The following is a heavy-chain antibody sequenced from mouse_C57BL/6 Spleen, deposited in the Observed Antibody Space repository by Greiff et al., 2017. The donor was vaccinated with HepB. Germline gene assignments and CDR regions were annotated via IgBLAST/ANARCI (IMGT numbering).Heavy chain of an antibody. D-gene: IGHD2-3*01. CDR3: ARMDGYFFFDY. CDR1: GFTFTSYG. Sequence: QVQLQQSGAELARPGASVKLSCKASGFTFTSYGISWVKQRTGQGLEWIGEIYPRSGNTYYNEKFKGKATLTADKSSSTAYMELRSLTSEDSAVYFCARMDGYFFFDYWGQGTTLTVSS. V-gene: IGHV1-81*01. CDR2: IYPRSGNT. J-gene: IGHJ2*01.